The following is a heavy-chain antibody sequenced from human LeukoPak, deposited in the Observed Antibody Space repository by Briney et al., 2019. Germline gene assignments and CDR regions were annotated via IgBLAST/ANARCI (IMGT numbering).Heavy chain of an antibody. Sequence: ASVKVSCKASGGTFSSYAISWVRQAPGQGLEWMGGIIPIFGTANYAQKFQGRVTITADESTSTAYMELSSLRSEDTAVYYCARGTRDDQLSFFWGLGTLVTVSS. CDR1: GGTFSSYA. CDR3: ARGTRDDQLSFF. J-gene: IGHJ4*02. D-gene: IGHD2-2*01. CDR2: IIPIFGTA. V-gene: IGHV1-69*13.